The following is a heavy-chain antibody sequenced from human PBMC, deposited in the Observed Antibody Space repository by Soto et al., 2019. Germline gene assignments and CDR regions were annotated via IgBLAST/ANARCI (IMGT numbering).Heavy chain of an antibody. V-gene: IGHV4-4*02. CDR1: GGSINSSNW. CDR3: ARRFFYENQGVFDV. Sequence: QVRLQGSGPGLVAPSGTLYLTCAVSGGSINSSNWWSWVRQSPGKGLEWMGEIYQSGNTKYNPSFRSRFTVSIDKPKSQFSLKLTSVTAADSAVYYCARRFFYENQGVFDVWDQGTKVTVSS. J-gene: IGHJ3*01. D-gene: IGHD3-22*01. CDR2: IYQSGNT.